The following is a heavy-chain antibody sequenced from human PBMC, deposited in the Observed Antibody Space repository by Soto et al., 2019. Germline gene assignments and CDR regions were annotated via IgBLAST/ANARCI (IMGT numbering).Heavy chain of an antibody. Sequence: EVHLLESGGGLVLPGVSLRLSCAGSGFTFSSYAMSWVRQAPGKWLEWVSAISSVGGSTYYADSVKGRFIISRDNSENTLYMQVNRLRAEDTAIYYCTKDRELTYYDLWSGYYAFDSWGPGTRVTVSS. J-gene: IGHJ4*02. CDR3: TKDRELTYYDLWSGYYAFDS. CDR1: GFTFSSYA. V-gene: IGHV3-23*01. D-gene: IGHD3-3*01. CDR2: ISSVGGST.